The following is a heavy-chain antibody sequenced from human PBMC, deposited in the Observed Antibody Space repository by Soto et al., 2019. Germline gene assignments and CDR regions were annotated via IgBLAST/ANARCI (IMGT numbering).Heavy chain of an antibody. CDR3: AKDLRTTISDYGMDL. V-gene: IGHV3-30*18. CDR1: GFTFGGHG. CDR2: ISYDEANE. Sequence: GGSLRRSCVASGFTFGGHGMHWVRQAPGEGLEWVAVISYDEANEHYVDSVKGRFTISRDNAKSILYLQMNRLRPEDTAVYKCAKDLRTTISDYGMDLWGRGTTVTGS. J-gene: IGHJ6*02.